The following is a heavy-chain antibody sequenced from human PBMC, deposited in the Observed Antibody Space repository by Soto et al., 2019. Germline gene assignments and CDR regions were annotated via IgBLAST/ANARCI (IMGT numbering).Heavy chain of an antibody. CDR3: ARGRYYDFWSGYWTNYYCMDV. D-gene: IGHD3-3*01. Sequence: SETLSLTCAVYGGSFSGYYWSWIRQPPGKGLEWIGEINHSGSTNYNPSLKSRVTISVDTSKSQFSLKLSSVTAADTAVYYCARGRYYDFWSGYWTNYYCMDVWGQGTTVTVSS. CDR1: GGSFSGYY. V-gene: IGHV4-34*01. J-gene: IGHJ6*02. CDR2: INHSGST.